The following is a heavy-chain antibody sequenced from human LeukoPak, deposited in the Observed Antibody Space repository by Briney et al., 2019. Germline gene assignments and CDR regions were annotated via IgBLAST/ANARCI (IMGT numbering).Heavy chain of an antibody. CDR3: AKVATYYYGSGSPHDAFDI. J-gene: IGHJ3*02. Sequence: GGSLRLSCAASGFTFSSYAMSWVRQAPGKGLEWVSAISGGGGSTYYADSVKGRFTISRDNSKNTLYLQMNSLRAEDTAVYYCAKVATYYYGSGSPHDAFDIWGQGTMVTVSS. CDR1: GFTFSSYA. D-gene: IGHD3-10*01. CDR2: ISGGGGST. V-gene: IGHV3-23*01.